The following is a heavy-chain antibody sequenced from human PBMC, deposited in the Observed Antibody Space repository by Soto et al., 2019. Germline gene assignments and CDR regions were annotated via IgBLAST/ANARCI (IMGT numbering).Heavy chain of an antibody. CDR2: ISRSSTGI. J-gene: IGHJ6*02. Sequence: EVQLVESGGGLVQPGGSLRLSCAASGFTFSLYSMSWVRQAPGKGLEWVSYISRSSTGIHYADSVKGRFTISRDDATNSRHLQMNSLRDGDTAVYYCARAVTWGLDVWGQGTTVSISS. CDR1: GFTFSLYS. V-gene: IGHV3-48*02. D-gene: IGHD3-10*01. CDR3: ARAVTWGLDV.